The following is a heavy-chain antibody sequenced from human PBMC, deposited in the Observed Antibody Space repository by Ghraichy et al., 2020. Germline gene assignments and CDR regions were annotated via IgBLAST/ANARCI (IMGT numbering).Heavy chain of an antibody. D-gene: IGHD2-2*01. CDR1: GFNSSIYS. Sequence: GGSLRLSCAASGFNSSIYSMIWVRQAPGKGLEWVSSISSISEYIYYADSVKGRFTISRDNAKKSLYLQMNSLRAEDTAVYYCAREDCSSISCFAKVPDYWGQGTLVTVSS. CDR2: ISSISEYI. J-gene: IGHJ4*02. CDR3: AREDCSSISCFAKVPDY. V-gene: IGHV3-21*01.